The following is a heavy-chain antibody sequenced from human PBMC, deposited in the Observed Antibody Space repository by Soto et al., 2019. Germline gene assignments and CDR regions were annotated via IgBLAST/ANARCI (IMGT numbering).Heavy chain of an antibody. Sequence: EVQLVESGGGLVQPGRSLRLSCAASGFSFDDYAMHWVRQAPGKGLEWVSGISWNSGTIYYADSLKGRFTISRDNATTSLYLQMTSLRDEDTALYYCAKDMRGGSSSSRYFYGMDVWGQGTTVTVSS. CDR2: ISWNSGTI. V-gene: IGHV3-9*01. D-gene: IGHD6-13*01. J-gene: IGHJ6*02. CDR3: AKDMRGGSSSSRYFYGMDV. CDR1: GFSFDDYA.